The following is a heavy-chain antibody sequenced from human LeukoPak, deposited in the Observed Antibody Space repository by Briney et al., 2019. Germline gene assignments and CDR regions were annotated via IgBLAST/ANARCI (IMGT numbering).Heavy chain of an antibody. Sequence: GSSVKVSCKASGGTFSSYAISWVGQAPGQGLEWMGGIIPIFGTANYAQKFQGRVTITADESTSTAYMELSGLRSEDTAVYYCARAGELELRDGYFDYWGQGTLVTVSS. CDR3: ARAGELELRDGYFDY. J-gene: IGHJ4*02. D-gene: IGHD1-7*01. V-gene: IGHV1-69*01. CDR2: IIPIFGTA. CDR1: GGTFSSYA.